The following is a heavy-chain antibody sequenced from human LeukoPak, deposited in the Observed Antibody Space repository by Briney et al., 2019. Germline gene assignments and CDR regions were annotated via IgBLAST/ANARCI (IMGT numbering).Heavy chain of an antibody. CDR1: GYTFTSYG. CDR3: ARVVTMVRGVQVGDY. Sequence: ASVKVSCKASGYTFTSYGISWVRQAPGQGLEWMGWISAYNGNTNYAQKLQGRVTMTTDTSTSTAYMELRSPRSDDTAVYYCARVVTMVRGVQVGDYWGQGALVTVSS. D-gene: IGHD3-10*01. V-gene: IGHV1-18*04. J-gene: IGHJ4*02. CDR2: ISAYNGNT.